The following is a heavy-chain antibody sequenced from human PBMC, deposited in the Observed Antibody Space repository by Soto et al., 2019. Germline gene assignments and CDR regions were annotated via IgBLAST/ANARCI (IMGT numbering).Heavy chain of an antibody. CDR2: IIPNSGGT. V-gene: IGHV1-2*04. D-gene: IGHD2-15*01. CDR1: GGTFSSYA. CDR3: ARGNPGAGYWSGGSSSFSYYAIYV. J-gene: IGHJ6*01. Sequence: ASVKVSCKASGGTFSSYAISWVRQAPGQGLEWMGGIIPNSGGTNYAQKFQGWVTMTRDTSISTAYMKLSRLRSDDTAVYYCARGNPGAGYWSGGSSSFSYYAIYVRGQGTTAT.